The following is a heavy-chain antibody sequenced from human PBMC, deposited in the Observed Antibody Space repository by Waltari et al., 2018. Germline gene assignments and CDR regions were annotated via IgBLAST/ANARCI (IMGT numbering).Heavy chain of an antibody. D-gene: IGHD3-22*01. V-gene: IGHV1-69*08. J-gene: IGHJ6*02. Sequence: QVQLVQSGAEVKKPGSSVKVSCKASGGTFSSYTISWVRQAPGQGLEWMGRIIPILGISNSAQNFQGRVTITADKSTSTAYMELSSLRSEDTAVYYCARDRARLLVYYYGMDVWGQGTTVTVSS. CDR1: GGTFSSYT. CDR2: IIPILGIS. CDR3: ARDRARLLVYYYGMDV.